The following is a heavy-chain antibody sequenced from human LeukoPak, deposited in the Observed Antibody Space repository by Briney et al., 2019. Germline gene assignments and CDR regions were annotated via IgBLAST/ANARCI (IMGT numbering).Heavy chain of an antibody. J-gene: IGHJ4*02. Sequence: SGPTLLNPTQTLTLTCTFSGFSLSTSGVGVGWIRQPPGKALEWLALIYWNDDKRYSPSLKSRLTITKDTSKNQVVLTMTNMDPVDTATYYCAHRPPYYGSGSYCPGVGATCFDYWGQGTLVTVSS. V-gene: IGHV2-5*01. CDR3: AHRPPYYGSGSYCPGVGATCFDY. CDR1: GFSLSTSGVG. CDR2: IYWNDDK. D-gene: IGHD3-10*01.